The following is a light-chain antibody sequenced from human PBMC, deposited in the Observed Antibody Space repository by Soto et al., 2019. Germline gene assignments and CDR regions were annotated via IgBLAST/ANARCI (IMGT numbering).Light chain of an antibody. Sequence: DIQMTQSPSSLSASVGDRVTITCRAGQSINTYLNWYQQKPGRAPKLLIYDASTLQGGVPSRFRGSGSGTDFTLTISSLQNDDFATYYCQQSYDTPHTFGQGTKLEIK. CDR2: DAS. CDR1: QSINTY. CDR3: QQSYDTPHT. J-gene: IGKJ2*01. V-gene: IGKV1-39*01.